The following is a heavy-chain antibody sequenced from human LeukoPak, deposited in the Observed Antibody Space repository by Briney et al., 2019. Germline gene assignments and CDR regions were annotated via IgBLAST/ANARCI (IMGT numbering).Heavy chain of an antibody. CDR3: ARHHGDSYPLYYYMDV. D-gene: IGHD4-17*01. J-gene: IGHJ6*03. CDR2: IYPGDADT. CDR1: GYSFTSYW. V-gene: IGHV5-51*01. Sequence: GESLKISCKGSGYSFTSYWIGWVRQMPGKGREWMGIIYPGDADTRYSPSFQGQVTISADKAISTAYLQWSSLKASDTAMYYCARHHGDSYPLYYYMDVWGKGTTVTVSS.